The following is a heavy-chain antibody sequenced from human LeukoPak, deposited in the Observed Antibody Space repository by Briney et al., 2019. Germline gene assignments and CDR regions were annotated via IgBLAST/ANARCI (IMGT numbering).Heavy chain of an antibody. J-gene: IGHJ4*02. CDR1: GFTFGDYC. CDR3: ARDGTSIVGSLDY. V-gene: IGHV3-49*04. D-gene: IGHD1-26*01. Sequence: GSLRLSCTASGFTFGDYCMGWVRQAPGKGLEWVGFIRTKPSGGTTEFAASVKGRFTISRDDSKSIASLQMNSLRAEDTAVYYCARDGTSIVGSLDYWGQGTLVTVSS. CDR2: IRTKPSGGTT.